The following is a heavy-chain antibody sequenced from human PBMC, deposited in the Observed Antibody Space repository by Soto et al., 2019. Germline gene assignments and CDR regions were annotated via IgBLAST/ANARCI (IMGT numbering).Heavy chain of an antibody. J-gene: IGHJ6*03. CDR1: GFTFSSYA. CDR2: ISYDGSNK. CDR3: ARAPPAYGDYSTYYYYMDV. Sequence: QVQLVESGGGVVQPGRSLRLSCAASGFTFSSYAMHWVRQAPGKGLEWVAVISYDGSNKYYADSVKGRFTISRDNSKNTLYLQMNSLRAEDTAVYYCARAPPAYGDYSTYYYYMDVWGKGTTVTVSS. D-gene: IGHD4-17*01. V-gene: IGHV3-30-3*01.